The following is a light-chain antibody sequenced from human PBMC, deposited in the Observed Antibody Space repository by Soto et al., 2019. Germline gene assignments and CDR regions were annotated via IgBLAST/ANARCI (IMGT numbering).Light chain of an antibody. CDR1: QSVSSY. J-gene: IGKJ1*01. CDR2: GAS. V-gene: IGKV3-20*01. CDR3: QQYVSSSRT. Sequence: EIVLTQSPGTLSLSPRERATLSCRASQSVSSYLAWYQQKPGQAPRLLIYGASSRATGIPDRFSGSGSGTDFTLTISRLEPEDFAVYYCQQYVSSSRTFGQGTKVEIK.